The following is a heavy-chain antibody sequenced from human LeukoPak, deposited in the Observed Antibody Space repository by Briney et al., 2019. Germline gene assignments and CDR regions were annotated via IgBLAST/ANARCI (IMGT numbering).Heavy chain of an antibody. D-gene: IGHD3-10*01. CDR3: ARDLSYYFGSGTSALDV. J-gene: IGHJ6*02. CDR2: IYYTGSV. CDR1: GASISTGGYY. V-gene: IGHV4-31*03. Sequence: SQTLSLTCTFSGASISTGGYYWTWLRQPPGGGVEWIGYIYYTGSVDYNPSLKSRLTISLDKSKNQFSLKLNSVTAADTAIYYCARDLSYYFGSGTSALDVWGQGTAVTVS.